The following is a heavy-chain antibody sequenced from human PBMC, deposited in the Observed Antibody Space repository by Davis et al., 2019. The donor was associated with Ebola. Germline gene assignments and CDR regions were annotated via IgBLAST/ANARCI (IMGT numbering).Heavy chain of an antibody. CDR3: ARSYGYCTADNCFKGFNY. CDR1: GGSFSGFY. J-gene: IGHJ4*02. Sequence: GSLRLSCDVSGGSFSGFYWSWLRQFPGRGLEWIGEIKYSGSTKYKPSLKSRVNMSVDTSKNQFSLKLTSVTAADTAMYYCARSYGYCTADNCFKGFNYWGQGSLVTVSS. V-gene: IGHV4-34*01. CDR2: IKYSGST. D-gene: IGHD2-15*01.